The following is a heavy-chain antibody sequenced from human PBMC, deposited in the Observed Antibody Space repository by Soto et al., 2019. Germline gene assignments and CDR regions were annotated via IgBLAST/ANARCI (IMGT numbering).Heavy chain of an antibody. Sequence: SETLSLTCAVSGVSISRGNWWTWVRQTPQRGLEYIGEIFHDGTANYYPSFERRVAISVDTSKNQFSLKLTSVTAADTAIYFCARLVYDTRLNYMYFDFWGQGALVTVSS. CDR1: GVSISRGNW. V-gene: IGHV4-4*02. CDR2: IFHDGTA. J-gene: IGHJ4*02. CDR3: ARLVYDTRLNYMYFDF. D-gene: IGHD3-10*01.